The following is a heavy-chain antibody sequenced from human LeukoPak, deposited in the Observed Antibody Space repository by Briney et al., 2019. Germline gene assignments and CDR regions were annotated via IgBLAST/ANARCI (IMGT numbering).Heavy chain of an antibody. Sequence: SQTLSLTCTVSGGSISSGSYYWSWIRQPAGKGLEWIGRIYTSGSTNYNPSLKSRVTISVDTSKNHFSLKLSSVTAADTAVYYCARETPYGSGSYPFDYWGQGILVTVSS. J-gene: IGHJ4*02. CDR1: GGSISSGSYY. V-gene: IGHV4-61*02. CDR2: IYTSGST. D-gene: IGHD3-10*01. CDR3: ARETPYGSGSYPFDY.